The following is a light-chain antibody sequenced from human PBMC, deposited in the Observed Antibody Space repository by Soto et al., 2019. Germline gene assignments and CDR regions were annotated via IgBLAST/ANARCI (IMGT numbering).Light chain of an antibody. Sequence: EIVLTQSPATLSLSPGERATLSCRASQSVSSYLAWYQQKPGQAPRLLIYDASNRATGIPARFSASGSGTDLTLTISSLEPEDFAVYYCQQRTNWAWTFRQGTKVEIK. V-gene: IGKV3-11*01. CDR1: QSVSSY. CDR3: QQRTNWAWT. CDR2: DAS. J-gene: IGKJ1*01.